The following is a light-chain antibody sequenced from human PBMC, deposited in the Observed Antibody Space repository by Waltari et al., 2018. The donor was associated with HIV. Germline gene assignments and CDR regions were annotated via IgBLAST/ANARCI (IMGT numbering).Light chain of an antibody. V-gene: IGKV1-39*01. CDR1: QRISTY. J-gene: IGKJ1*01. CDR2: AAS. Sequence: DIQMTQCPSSLSASIGDRVTITCRASQRISTYLNWYQQKPGKAPHLLIFAASNLQSGVPSRFSGRGSGTDFTLTISSLQPEDFATYYCQHSYISPWTFGQGTKVEI. CDR3: QHSYISPWT.